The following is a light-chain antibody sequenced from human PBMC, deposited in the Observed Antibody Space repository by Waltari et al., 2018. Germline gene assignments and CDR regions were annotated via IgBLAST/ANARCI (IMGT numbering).Light chain of an antibody. V-gene: IGKV3-15*01. J-gene: IGKJ4*01. CDR1: QPIRSS. CDR3: QQYENWPLT. CDR2: GAS. Sequence: EIVMTQSPATLSVSPGERATLPCRARQPIRSSLVWYQQKPGQAPTLLIYGASTRDTGVPARFSGSGSGTEFTLAISNLQSEDFAVYYCQQYENWPLTFGGGTKVEIK.